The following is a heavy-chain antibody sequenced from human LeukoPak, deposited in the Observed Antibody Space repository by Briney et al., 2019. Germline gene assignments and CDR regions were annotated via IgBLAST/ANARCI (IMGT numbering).Heavy chain of an antibody. CDR2: INHSGST. V-gene: IGHV4-34*01. CDR1: GGSSSGYY. D-gene: IGHD6-13*01. Sequence: SETLSLTCAVYGGSSSGYYWSWIRQPPGKGLEWIGEINHSGSTNYNPSLKSRVTISVDTSKNQFSLKLSSVTAADTAVYYRARAPIAAHFFDYWGQGTLVTVSS. J-gene: IGHJ4*02. CDR3: ARAPIAAHFFDY.